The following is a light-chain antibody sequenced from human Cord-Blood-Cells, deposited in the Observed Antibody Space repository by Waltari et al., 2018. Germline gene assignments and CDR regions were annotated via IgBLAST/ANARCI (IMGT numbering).Light chain of an antibody. CDR1: QSVSSN. J-gene: IGKJ2*01. V-gene: IGKV3-15*01. Sequence: EIVMTQSPATLSVSPGERATPSCRPSQSVSSNLAWYQQKPGQAPRLLIYGASTRATGIPARFSGSGSGTEFTLTISSLQSEDFAVYYCQQYNNWPPYTFGQGTKLEIK. CDR3: QQYNNWPPYT. CDR2: GAS.